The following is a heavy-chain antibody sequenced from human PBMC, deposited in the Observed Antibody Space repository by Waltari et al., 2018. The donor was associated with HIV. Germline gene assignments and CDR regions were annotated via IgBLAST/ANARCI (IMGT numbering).Heavy chain of an antibody. CDR2: IYSGGST. D-gene: IGHD2-2*01. CDR3: ARGVEGYCTSTSCYLLY. Sequence: DVQLVDTGGGLIKPGGSLRLSCAAYGFTARSNYISWVRQAPGKGLECVSVIYSGGSTYYADSVRGRFTISRDNSKNTLYLQMNSLTAEDTAVYYCARGVEGYCTSTSCYLLYWGQGTLVAVSS. J-gene: IGHJ4*02. V-gene: IGHV3-53*02. CDR1: GFTARSNY.